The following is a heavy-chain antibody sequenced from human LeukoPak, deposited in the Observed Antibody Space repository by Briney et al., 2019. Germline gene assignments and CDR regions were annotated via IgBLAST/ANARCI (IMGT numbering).Heavy chain of an antibody. D-gene: IGHD6-13*01. Sequence: SQTLSLTCVISGDRVSSTSSTWNWIRQSPSRGLEWLGRTYYRSKWYHNYAVSVESRITINPDTSKNQFSLQLTFVTPEDTAIDYCSREDPSGYSNVWGQGTLATVSS. J-gene: IGHJ4*02. CDR1: GDRVSSTSST. CDR3: SREDPSGYSNV. V-gene: IGHV6-1*01. CDR2: TYYRSKWYH.